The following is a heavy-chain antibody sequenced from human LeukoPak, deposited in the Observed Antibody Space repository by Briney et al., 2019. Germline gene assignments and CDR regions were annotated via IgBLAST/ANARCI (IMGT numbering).Heavy chain of an antibody. J-gene: IGHJ5*02. CDR2: IYYSGST. Sequence: SETLPLTRIVSGGSISSYYWSWLRQPPGKGLEWIGYIYYSGSTNYNPSLKSRVTISVDTSKNQFSLKFSCVTTADTAMYCCARHSNYGLGSYHRYWFDPWGQGTLVTVSS. CDR1: GGSISSYY. V-gene: IGHV4-59*08. D-gene: IGHD3-10*01. CDR3: ARHSNYGLGSYHRYWFDP.